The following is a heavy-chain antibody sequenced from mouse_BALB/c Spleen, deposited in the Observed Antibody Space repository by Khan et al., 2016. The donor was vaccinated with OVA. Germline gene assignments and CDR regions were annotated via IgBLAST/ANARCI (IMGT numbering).Heavy chain of an antibody. CDR3: AREDAWYYFDY. CDR1: GYIFTSYW. V-gene: IGHV1-76*01. Sequence: QVQLKQSGAELVRPGASVKLSCKTSGYIFTSYWIHWVKQRSGQGLEWIARIYPGTDNTYYNEKLKDKATLTADKSSSNAYLQLSSPKSEDSAVKFCAREDAWYYFDYWGQGTTLTVSS. CDR2: IYPGTDNT. J-gene: IGHJ2*01.